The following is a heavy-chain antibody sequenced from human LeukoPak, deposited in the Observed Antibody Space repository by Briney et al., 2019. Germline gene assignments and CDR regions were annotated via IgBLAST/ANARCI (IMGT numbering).Heavy chain of an antibody. D-gene: IGHD1-26*01. V-gene: IGHV1-2*02. CDR2: INPNNGDT. CDR3: ARGQGYSRSYYYFDY. CDR1: GYTFTGYY. Sequence: ASVKVSCKASGYTFTGYYMHWVRQAPGQGIEWMGWINPNNGDTTYAQNFQGRVTMTRDTSISTAYMELSRLRSDDTAVYYCARGQGYSRSYYYFDYWGQGTLVTVSS. J-gene: IGHJ4*02.